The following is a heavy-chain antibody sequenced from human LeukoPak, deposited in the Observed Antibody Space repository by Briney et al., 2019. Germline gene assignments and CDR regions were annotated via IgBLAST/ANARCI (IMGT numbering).Heavy chain of an antibody. D-gene: IGHD6-19*01. J-gene: IGHJ4*02. CDR2: ISYDGSNK. CDR3: AKDSSGWHQPWGFDY. V-gene: IGHV3-30*18. CDR1: GFTFSSYG. Sequence: GRSLRLSCAASGFTFSSYGMHWVRQAPGKGLEWVAVISYDGSNKYYADSVKGRFTISRDNSKNTLYLQVNSLRAEDTAVYYCAKDSSGWHQPWGFDYWGQGTLVTVSS.